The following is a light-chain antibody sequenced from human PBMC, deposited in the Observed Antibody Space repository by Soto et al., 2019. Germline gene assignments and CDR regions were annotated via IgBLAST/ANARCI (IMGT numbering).Light chain of an antibody. CDR3: QQYSSSPLT. Sequence: EIVLTQSPGTLSLSPGERATLSCRASQSISSSYLAWVQQKPGQAPRLLIYGATSRATGIPDRFSGSEPGTDFTLTISRLEPEDFAVYYCQQYSSSPLTFGGGTKVEIK. V-gene: IGKV3-20*01. J-gene: IGKJ4*01. CDR1: QSISSSY. CDR2: GAT.